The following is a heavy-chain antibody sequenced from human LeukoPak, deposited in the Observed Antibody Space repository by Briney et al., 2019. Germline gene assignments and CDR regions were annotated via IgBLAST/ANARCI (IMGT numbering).Heavy chain of an antibody. CDR1: GFTFSSYA. CDR2: FSGSGGST. D-gene: IGHD2-8*01. J-gene: IGHJ4*02. CDR3: AAHIVLMVYAIRGFDY. Sequence: GSLRLFCTASGFTFSSYAMSWVRQAPGKGLEWVSAFSGSGGSTYYADSVKGRFTISRDNSKNTLYLQMNSLRAEDTAVYYCAAHIVLMVYAIRGFDYWGQGTLVTVSS. V-gene: IGHV3-23*01.